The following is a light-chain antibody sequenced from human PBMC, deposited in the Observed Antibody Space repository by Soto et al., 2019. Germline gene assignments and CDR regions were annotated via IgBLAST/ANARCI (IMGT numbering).Light chain of an antibody. J-gene: IGLJ3*02. V-gene: IGLV1-51*01. Sequence: QSLLTQPPSVSAAPGQRVTISCSGGSSNIGNNYVSWYHQIPGTAPKLLFFDDDKRPSDIPDRFSASKSGTSATLGITGLQTGDEADYYCATWDSGLSVVVFGGGTKLTVL. CDR1: SSNIGNNY. CDR3: ATWDSGLSVVV. CDR2: DDD.